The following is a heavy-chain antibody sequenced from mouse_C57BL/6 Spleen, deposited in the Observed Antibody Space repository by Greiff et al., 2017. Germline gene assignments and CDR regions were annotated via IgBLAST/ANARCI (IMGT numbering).Heavy chain of an antibody. V-gene: IGHV1-59*01. CDR2: IDPSDSYT. Sequence: VQLQQPGAELVRPGTSVKLSCKASGYTFTSYWMHWVKQSPGQGLEWIGVIDPSDSYTNYNQKFKGKATLTVDTSSSTAYMQLSSLTSEDSAVYYCAPNWYEGDCAYWGQGTLVTVSA. CDR3: APNWYEGDCAY. CDR1: GYTFTSYW. J-gene: IGHJ3*01. D-gene: IGHD4-1*01.